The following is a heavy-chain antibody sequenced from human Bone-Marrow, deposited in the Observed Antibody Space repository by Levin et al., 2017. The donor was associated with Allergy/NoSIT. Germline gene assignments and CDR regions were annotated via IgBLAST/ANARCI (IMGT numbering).Heavy chain of an antibody. J-gene: IGHJ4*02. CDR2: IDTYNGKT. CDR3: ARDSGYCASVGCQSDY. D-gene: IGHD3-22*01. CDR1: GYTFTNFR. V-gene: IGHV1-18*01. Sequence: ASVKVSCKTSGYTFTNFRISWVRQARGQGLEWMGWIDTYNGKTDYAQNVQGRVTMTTDRSTSTVYMELRSLMSDDTAVYYCARDSGYCASVGCQSDYWGQGTLVTVSS.